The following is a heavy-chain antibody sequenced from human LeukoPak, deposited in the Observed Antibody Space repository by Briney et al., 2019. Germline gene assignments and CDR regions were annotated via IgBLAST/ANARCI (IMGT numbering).Heavy chain of an antibody. Sequence: ASVKVSCKASAYALTDYYMHWVRQAPGQGPEWMGWINPNSGGTNYAQKFQGRVTLTRDTPISTAYMELSRLRSDDLAVYFCARSIAASTTTQAAFDFWGQGTMVTVSS. V-gene: IGHV1-2*02. CDR3: ARSIAASTTTQAAFDF. CDR2: INPNSGGT. D-gene: IGHD6-13*01. CDR1: AYALTDYY. J-gene: IGHJ3*01.